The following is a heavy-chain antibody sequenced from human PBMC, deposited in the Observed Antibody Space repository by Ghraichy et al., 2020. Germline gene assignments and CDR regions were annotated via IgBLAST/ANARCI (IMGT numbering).Heavy chain of an antibody. V-gene: IGHV4-34*01. CDR3: AGIHSARTRLLNYYYYYYMDV. Sequence: SETLSLTCAVYGGSFSGYYWSWIRQPPGKGLEWIGEINHSGSTNYNPSLKSRVTISVDTSKNQFSLKLSSVTAADTAVYYCAGIHSARTRLLNYYYYYYMDVWGKGTTVTVSS. J-gene: IGHJ6*03. D-gene: IGHD1-14*01. CDR2: INHSGST. CDR1: GGSFSGYY.